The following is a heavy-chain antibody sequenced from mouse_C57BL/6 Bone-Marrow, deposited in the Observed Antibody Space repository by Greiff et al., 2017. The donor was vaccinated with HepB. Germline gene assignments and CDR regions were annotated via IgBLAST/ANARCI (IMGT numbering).Heavy chain of an antibody. V-gene: IGHV14-2*01. CDR1: GFNIKDYY. J-gene: IGHJ4*01. D-gene: IGHD1-1*02. CDR3: ARWGGNPYYYAMDY. Sequence: EVKLMESGAELVKPGASVKLSCTASGFNIKDYYMHWVKQRTEQGLEWIGRIDPEDGETKYAPKFQGKATITADTSSNTAYLQLSSLTSEDNAVYYCARWGGNPYYYAMDYWGQGTSVTVSS. CDR2: IDPEDGET.